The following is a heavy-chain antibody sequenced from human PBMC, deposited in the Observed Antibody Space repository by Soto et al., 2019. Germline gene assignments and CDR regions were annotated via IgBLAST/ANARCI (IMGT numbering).Heavy chain of an antibody. J-gene: IGHJ4*02. CDR2: FDPEDGET. Sequence: ASVKVSCKVSGYTLTELSMHWGRQAPGKGLEWMGGFDPEDGETIYAQKFQGRVTMTEDTSTDTAYMELSSLRSEDAAVYYCATGRQRAGIGGGFAYWGQGTHVTVSS. D-gene: IGHD6-19*01. CDR3: ATGRQRAGIGGGFAY. V-gene: IGHV1-24*01. CDR1: GYTLTELS.